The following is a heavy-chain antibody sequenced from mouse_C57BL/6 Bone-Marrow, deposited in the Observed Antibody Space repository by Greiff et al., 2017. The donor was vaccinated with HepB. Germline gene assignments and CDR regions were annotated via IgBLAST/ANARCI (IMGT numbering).Heavy chain of an antibody. CDR3: ARSRYYYGSSYGYFDD. CDR1: GFSLTSYG. CDR2: IWSGGST. D-gene: IGHD1-1*01. Sequence: VQLQQSGPGLVQPSQSLSITCTVSGFSLTSYGVHWVRQSPGKGLEWLGVIWSGGSTDYNAAFISRLSISKDNSKSQVFFKMNSLLADDTAIYYCARSRYYYGSSYGYFDDWGQGTTLTVSS. J-gene: IGHJ2*01. V-gene: IGHV2-2*01.